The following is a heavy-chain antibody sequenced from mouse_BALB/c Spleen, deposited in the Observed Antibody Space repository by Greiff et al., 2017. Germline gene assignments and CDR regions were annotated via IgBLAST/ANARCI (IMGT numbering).Heavy chain of an antibody. CDR1: GYSITSGYY. Sequence: EVQVVESGPGLVKPSQSLSLTCSVTGYSITSGYYWNWIRQFPGNKLEWMGYISYDGSNNYNPSLKNRISITRDTSKNQFFLKLNSVTTEDTATYYCAREGDMIPFAYWGQGTLVTVSA. CDR2: ISYDGSN. CDR3: AREGDMIPFAY. V-gene: IGHV3-6*02. D-gene: IGHD2-3*01. J-gene: IGHJ3*01.